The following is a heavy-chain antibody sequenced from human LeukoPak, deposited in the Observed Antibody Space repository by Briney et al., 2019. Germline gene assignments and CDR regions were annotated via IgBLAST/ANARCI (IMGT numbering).Heavy chain of an antibody. D-gene: IGHD1-26*01. Sequence: GGSLRLSCAASGFTFDDYTMHWVRQAPGKGLEWVSGISWNSGSIGYADSVKGRFTISRDNAKNSLYLQMNSLRAEDMALYYCAKALGIVGATTGAFDIWGQGTMVTVSS. V-gene: IGHV3-9*03. CDR1: GFTFDDYT. CDR3: AKALGIVGATTGAFDI. CDR2: ISWNSGSI. J-gene: IGHJ3*02.